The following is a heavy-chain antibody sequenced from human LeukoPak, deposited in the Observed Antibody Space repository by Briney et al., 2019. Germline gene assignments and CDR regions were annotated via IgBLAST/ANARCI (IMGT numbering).Heavy chain of an antibody. CDR1: GGSFSGYY. J-gene: IGHJ4*02. V-gene: IGHV4-34*01. CDR2: INHSGST. CDR3: ARQQWPESS. D-gene: IGHD6-19*01. Sequence: SETLSLTCAVYGGSFSGYYCSWIRQPPGKGLEWIGEINHSGSTSYNSSLKSRVTISVDTSKNQFSLKLTSVTAADTAVYYCARQQWPESSWGPGTLVTVSS.